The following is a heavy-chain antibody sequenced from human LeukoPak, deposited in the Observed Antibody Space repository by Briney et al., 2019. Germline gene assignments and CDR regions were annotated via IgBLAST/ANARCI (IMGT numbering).Heavy chain of an antibody. CDR2: ISGSGGST. V-gene: IGHV3-23*01. CDR1: GFTFSSYA. D-gene: IGHD4-17*01. Sequence: GGSLRLSCAASGFTFSSYAMSWVRQAPGKGLEWVSVISGSGGSTYYADSVKGRFTISRDNSKNTLYLQMNSLRAEDTAVYYCATVFSFSAYYFDYWGQGTLVTVSS. J-gene: IGHJ4*02. CDR3: ATVFSFSAYYFDY.